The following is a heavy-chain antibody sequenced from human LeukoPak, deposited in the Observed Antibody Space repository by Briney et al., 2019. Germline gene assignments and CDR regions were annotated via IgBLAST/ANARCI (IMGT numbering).Heavy chain of an antibody. CDR3: ARVHCSGGSCYWFDP. CDR1: GVSISSGGYS. V-gene: IGHV4-30-2*01. J-gene: IGHJ5*02. Sequence: SQTLSLTCAVSGVSISSGGYSWRWLRQPPGKGLEWIGYIYHSGSTYYNPSLKSRVTISVDRSKNQFSLKLSSVTAADTAVYYCARVHCSGGSCYWFDPWGQGTLVTVSS. CDR2: IYHSGST. D-gene: IGHD2-15*01.